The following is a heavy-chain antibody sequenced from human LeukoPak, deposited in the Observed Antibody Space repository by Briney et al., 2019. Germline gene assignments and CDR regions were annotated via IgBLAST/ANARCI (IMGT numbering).Heavy chain of an antibody. CDR2: ISGSGGST. V-gene: IGHV3-23*01. J-gene: IGHJ6*03. D-gene: IGHD2-21*02. CDR1: GFTFSSYA. Sequence: GGSLRLSCAASGFTFSSYAMSWVRQAPGKGLERVSAISGSGGSTYYADSVKGRFTISRDNSKNTLYLQMNSLRAEDTAVYYCAKRLSYYYYYMDVWGKGTTVTVSS. CDR3: AKRLSYYYYYMDV.